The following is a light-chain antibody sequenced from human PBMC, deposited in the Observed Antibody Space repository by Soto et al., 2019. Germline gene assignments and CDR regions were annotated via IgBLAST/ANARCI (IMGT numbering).Light chain of an antibody. CDR2: GAS. J-gene: IGKJ1*01. CDR3: QQSFSQPWT. CDR1: QSISTY. Sequence: DIQMTQSPSSLSASVGDRVTITCRASQSISTYVNWYQQKPGKAPNLLIFGASRLQSGVPSRFSGSRSGTDFTLTISRLRPEDFATYCCQQSFSQPWTFGQGNKVEIK. V-gene: IGKV1-39*01.